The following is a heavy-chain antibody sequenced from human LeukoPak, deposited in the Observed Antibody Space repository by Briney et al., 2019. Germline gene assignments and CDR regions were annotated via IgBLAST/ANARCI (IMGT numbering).Heavy chain of an antibody. V-gene: IGHV3-21*01. D-gene: IGHD3/OR15-3a*01. CDR3: ARDAEDLNDAFDI. CDR1: GFTFSSYS. CDR2: ISGSSRYI. J-gene: IGHJ3*02. Sequence: GGSLRLSCAASGFTFSSYSMNWVRQAPGKGLEWVSFISGSSRYIYYADSVRGRFTISRDNAKNSLYLQMNSLRPEDTAVYFCARDAEDLNDAFDIWGQGTMVSVSS.